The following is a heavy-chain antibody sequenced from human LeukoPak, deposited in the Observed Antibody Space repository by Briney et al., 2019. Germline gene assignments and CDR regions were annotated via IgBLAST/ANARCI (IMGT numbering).Heavy chain of an antibody. J-gene: IGHJ4*02. V-gene: IGHV3-30*04. D-gene: IGHD3-10*01. CDR3: ARDAGSGSYFDY. Sequence: GRSLRLSCAASGFTFSSYAMHWVRQAPGKGLEWVAVISYDGSNKYYADSVKGRFTISRDNSKNTLYLQMNSLRADDTAVYYCARDAGSGSYFDYRGQGTLVTVSS. CDR1: GFTFSSYA. CDR2: ISYDGSNK.